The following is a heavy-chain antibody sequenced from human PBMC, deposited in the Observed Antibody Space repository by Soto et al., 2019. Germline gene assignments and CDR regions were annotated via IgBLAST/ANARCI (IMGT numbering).Heavy chain of an antibody. V-gene: IGHV3-21*01. CDR1: GFTFSSYS. CDR2: ISSSSSYI. D-gene: IGHD3-22*01. CDR3: ARESSITMIVVVITPHYYGMDV. Sequence: EVQLVESGGGLVKPGGSLRLSCAASGFTFSSYSMNWVRQAPGKGLEWVSSISSSSSYIYYADSVKGRFTISRDNAKNSLYLQRNSLRAEDTAVYYCARESSITMIVVVITPHYYGMDVWGQGTTVTVSS. J-gene: IGHJ6*02.